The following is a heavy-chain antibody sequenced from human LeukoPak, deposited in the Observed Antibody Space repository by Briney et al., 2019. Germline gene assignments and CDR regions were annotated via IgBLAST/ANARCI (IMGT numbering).Heavy chain of an antibody. CDR2: INTDGSST. V-gene: IGHV3-74*01. D-gene: IGHD2-2*02. CDR1: GFTLSSYW. J-gene: IGHJ4*02. CDR3: ARGPYCSSTNCYTDFDY. Sequence: PGGSLRLSCAASGFTLSSYWMHWVRHAPGKGLVWVSRINTDGSSTSYADSVKGRFTISRDNAKNTLYLQMNSLRAEDTAVFYCARGPYCSSTNCYTDFDYWGQGTLVTVSS.